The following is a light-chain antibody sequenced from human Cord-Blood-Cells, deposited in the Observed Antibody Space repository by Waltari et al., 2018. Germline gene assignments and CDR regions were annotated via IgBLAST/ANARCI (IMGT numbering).Light chain of an antibody. V-gene: IGLV2-8*01. CDR1: SSDVGGYNN. CDR2: EVS. Sequence: QPALTQPPSASGSPGQSVTISCTGTSSDVGGYNNVSWYPQHPGKAPKLMIYEVSKRPSGLPDRCSGSKSGNTASLTVSVLQAEDEAAYYCSSYASSNNWVFGGGTKLTVL. J-gene: IGLJ3*02. CDR3: SSYASSNNWV.